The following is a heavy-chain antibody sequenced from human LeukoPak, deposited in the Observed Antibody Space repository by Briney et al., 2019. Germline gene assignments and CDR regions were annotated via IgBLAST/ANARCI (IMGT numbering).Heavy chain of an antibody. CDR1: GFTFSSYW. J-gene: IGHJ4*02. V-gene: IGHV3-74*01. CDR2: IKSDVSST. CDR3: TTIRPDY. D-gene: IGHD1-26*01. Sequence: PGGSLRLSCTASGFTFSSYWMHWVRQAPGKGLVWVSRIKSDVSSTDYADSVKGRFTISTDNAKTTLYLQMNSLRPEHTAVYYCTTIRPDYWGQGTQVTVSS.